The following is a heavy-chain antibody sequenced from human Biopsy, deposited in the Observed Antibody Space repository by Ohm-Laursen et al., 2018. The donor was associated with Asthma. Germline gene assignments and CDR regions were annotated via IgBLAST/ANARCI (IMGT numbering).Heavy chain of an antibody. D-gene: IGHD1-1*01. CDR3: VRDGTDDAFDI. CDR1: GFSFSNFA. Sequence: SLRLSCAASGFSFSNFAIHWVRQAPGKGLEWVGVISKDASTQDYAYSVKGRFTMARDNSKNTLDLQMNSLREEDTAVYYCVRDGTDDAFDIWGQGTVVSVSS. CDR2: ISKDASTQ. V-gene: IGHV3-30*01. J-gene: IGHJ3*02.